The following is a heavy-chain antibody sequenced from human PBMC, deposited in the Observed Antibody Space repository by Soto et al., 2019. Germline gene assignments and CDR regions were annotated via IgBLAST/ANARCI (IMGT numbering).Heavy chain of an antibody. D-gene: IGHD5-12*01. CDR1: GFTFSSYG. CDR2: IWYDGSNK. Sequence: GGSLRLSCAASGFTFSSYGMHWVRQAPGKGLEWVAVIWYDGSNKYYADSVKGRFTISRDNSKNTLYLQMNSLRAEDTAVYYCARDRSVDIVATDDAFDIWGQGTMVTVSS. J-gene: IGHJ3*02. CDR3: ARDRSVDIVATDDAFDI. V-gene: IGHV3-33*08.